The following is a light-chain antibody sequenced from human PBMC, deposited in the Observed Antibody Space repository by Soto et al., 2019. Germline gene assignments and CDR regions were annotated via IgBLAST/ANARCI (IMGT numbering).Light chain of an antibody. CDR3: VLYVGSGIWV. CDR1: SGSVSTSYY. CDR2: STN. J-gene: IGLJ3*02. Sequence: QTVVTREPSFSVSPGGTVTLTCGLSSGSVSTSYYPSWHQQTPGQAPRTLIYSTNIRSSGVPDRFSGSILGNKAALTITGAQADDECDYYCVLYVGSGIWVFGGGTKVTVL. V-gene: IGLV8-61*01.